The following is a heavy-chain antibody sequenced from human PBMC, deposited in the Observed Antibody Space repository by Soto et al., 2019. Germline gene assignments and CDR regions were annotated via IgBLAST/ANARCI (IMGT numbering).Heavy chain of an antibody. CDR2: INAGNGNT. Sequence: QVQLVQSGAEEKKPGASVKVSCKASGYTFTSYAMHWVRQAPGQRLEWMGWINAGNGNTKYSQKFQGRVTITRDTSASTAYMELSSLRSVDTAVYYCASSATTADYYYGMDVWGQGTTVTVSS. J-gene: IGHJ6*02. D-gene: IGHD1-26*01. CDR3: ASSATTADYYYGMDV. CDR1: GYTFTSYA. V-gene: IGHV1-3*05.